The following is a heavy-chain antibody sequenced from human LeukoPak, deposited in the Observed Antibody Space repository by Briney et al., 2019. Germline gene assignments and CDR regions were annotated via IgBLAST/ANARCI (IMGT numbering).Heavy chain of an antibody. CDR3: ARGIWSSSSGSNFDY. CDR2: IYYSGST. V-gene: IGHV4-59*11. J-gene: IGHJ4*02. Sequence: PSETLSLTCTVFGGSISSHYWSWIRQPPGKGLEWIGYIYYSGSTNYNPSLKSRVTISVDTSKNQFSLKLSSVTAADAAVYYCARGIWSSSSGSNFDYWGQGTLVTVSS. D-gene: IGHD6-6*01. CDR1: GGSISSHY.